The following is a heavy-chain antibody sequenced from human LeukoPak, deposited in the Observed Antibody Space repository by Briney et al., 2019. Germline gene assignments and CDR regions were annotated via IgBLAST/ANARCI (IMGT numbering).Heavy chain of an antibody. CDR1: GFTFSSYG. Sequence: PGGSLRLSCAASGFTFSSYGMHWVRQAPGKGLEWVAVISFDGSDKYYADSVKGRFTISTDISKNTLYLEMNSLRADDTAMYYCARAQLEYCSTTSCYVFDSWGQGTLVTASS. CDR3: ARAQLEYCSTTSCYVFDS. J-gene: IGHJ4*02. D-gene: IGHD2-2*01. V-gene: IGHV3-30*19. CDR2: ISFDGSDK.